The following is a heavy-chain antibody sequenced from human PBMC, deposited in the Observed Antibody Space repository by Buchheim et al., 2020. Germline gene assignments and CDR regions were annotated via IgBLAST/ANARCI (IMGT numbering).Heavy chain of an antibody. CDR3: ARSPVADLFDY. V-gene: IGHV3-74*01. Sequence: EVQLVESGGGLVQPGGSLRLSCAASGFSFRAYWMHWVRQAPGKGLVWVSRINTDGSSTSYADSVKSRFTISRDNGKNTLYLQMNSLRAEDTAVYYCARSPVADLFDYWGQGT. CDR2: INTDGSST. CDR1: GFSFRAYW. J-gene: IGHJ4*02. D-gene: IGHD6-19*01.